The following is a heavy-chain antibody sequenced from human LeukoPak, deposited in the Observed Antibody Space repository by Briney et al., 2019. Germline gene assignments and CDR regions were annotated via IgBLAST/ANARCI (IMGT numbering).Heavy chain of an antibody. Sequence: ASVKVSCKASGYTFTGYYMHWVRQAPGQGLEWMGWINPNSGGTNYAQKFQGRVTMTRDTSISTAYMELSRLRSDDTAVYYCARESTLAGGGWYLGYYYYYGMDVWGQGTTVTVSS. CDR1: GYTFTGYY. D-gene: IGHD6-19*01. J-gene: IGHJ6*02. V-gene: IGHV1-2*02. CDR3: ARESTLAGGGWYLGYYYYYGMDV. CDR2: INPNSGGT.